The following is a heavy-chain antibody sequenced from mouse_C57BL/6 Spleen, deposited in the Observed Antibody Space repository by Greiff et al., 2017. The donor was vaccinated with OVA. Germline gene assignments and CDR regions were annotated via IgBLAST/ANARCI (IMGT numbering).Heavy chain of an antibody. CDR1: GYAFSSSW. CDR2: IYPGDGDT. V-gene: IGHV1-82*01. Sequence: VQLQQSGPELVKPGASVKISCKASGYAFSSSWMNWVKQRPGKGLEWIGRIYPGDGDTNYNGKFKGKATLTADKSSSTAYMQLSSLTSEDSAVYFCAREGLLGYYAMDYWGQGTSVTVSS. D-gene: IGHD2-3*01. J-gene: IGHJ4*01. CDR3: AREGLLGYYAMDY.